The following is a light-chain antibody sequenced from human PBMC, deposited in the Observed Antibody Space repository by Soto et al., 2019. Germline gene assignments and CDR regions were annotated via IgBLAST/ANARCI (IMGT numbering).Light chain of an antibody. V-gene: IGKV3-20*01. CDR2: DAS. J-gene: IGKJ5*01. CDR1: ESVRSF. Sequence: EIVLTQSPATLSSSPGERATLSCRASESVRSFVAWYQQKPGQPPRLLIYDASNRATGIPDRFSGSGSGTDFTLTISRLEPEDFALYYCQQYGGSPITFGQGTRLEIK. CDR3: QQYGGSPIT.